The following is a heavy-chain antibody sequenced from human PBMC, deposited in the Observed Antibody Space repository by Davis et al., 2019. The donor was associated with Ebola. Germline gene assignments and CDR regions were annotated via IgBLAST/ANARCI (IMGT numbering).Heavy chain of an antibody. CDR2: IDPSDSYT. CDR3: ARLRTSMQTYYYYGMDV. CDR1: GYSFTSYW. J-gene: IGHJ6*02. V-gene: IGHV5-10-1*01. Sequence: GESLKISCKSSGYSFTSYWISWVRQMPGKGLEWMGRIDPSDSYTNYSPSFQGHVTISADKSISTAYLQWSSLKASDTAMYYCARLRTSMQTYYYYGMDVWGQGTTVTVSS.